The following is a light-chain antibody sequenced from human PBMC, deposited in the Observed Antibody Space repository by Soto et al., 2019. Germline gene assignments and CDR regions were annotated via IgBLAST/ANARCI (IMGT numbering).Light chain of an antibody. CDR3: QQYSNYSRT. CDR2: DAS. CDR1: QTINNW. V-gene: IGKV1-5*01. Sequence: DIQMTQSPSTLSASVGDRVTITCRASQTINNWLAWYQHKPGKAPKLLIYDASNLENGVPSRFSGSGSGADFSLSISSLQPEDFATYYCQQYSNYSRTFGQGTRVEIK. J-gene: IGKJ1*01.